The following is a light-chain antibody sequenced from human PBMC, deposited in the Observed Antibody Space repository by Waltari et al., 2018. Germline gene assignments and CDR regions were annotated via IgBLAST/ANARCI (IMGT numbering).Light chain of an antibody. Sequence: QSALTQPASVSGSPGQSIPISCTGTCRDVGGCNYFSWYHQHPGKAPKLMIYDVSKRTAGVSNRFSGSKSGNTASLTISGLQAEDEADYYCSSYTRSSTWVFGGGTKLTVL. V-gene: IGLV2-14*01. CDR3: SSYTRSSTWV. CDR1: CRDVGGCNY. J-gene: IGLJ3*02. CDR2: DVS.